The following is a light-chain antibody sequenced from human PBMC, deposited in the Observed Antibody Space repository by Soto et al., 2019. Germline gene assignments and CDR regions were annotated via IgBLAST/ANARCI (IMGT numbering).Light chain of an antibody. CDR1: QSVGTW. V-gene: IGKV1-5*03. CDR3: QQYNSYPKN. Sequence: DIQMTQSPSTLSASVGDRITITCRASQSVGTWLAWYQQKPGKAPNLLIYKASTLETGVPSRFSGSGSGTAFTLTISSLQPDDFATYYGQQYNSYPKNFGQGTKLEI. CDR2: KAS. J-gene: IGKJ2*01.